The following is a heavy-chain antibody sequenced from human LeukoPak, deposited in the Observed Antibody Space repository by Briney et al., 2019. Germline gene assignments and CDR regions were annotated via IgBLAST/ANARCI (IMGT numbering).Heavy chain of an antibody. D-gene: IGHD3-22*01. Sequence: PGGSLRLSCAASGFTFSSYAMSWVRQAPGKGLEWVSGISGSGASTYYADSVKGRFTISRDNSKNSLYLQMNSLRTEDTALYYCAKVLGYYDSSGYYQEGGFDYWGQGTLVTVSS. J-gene: IGHJ4*02. V-gene: IGHV3-23*01. CDR1: GFTFSSYA. CDR2: ISGSGAST. CDR3: AKVLGYYDSSGYYQEGGFDY.